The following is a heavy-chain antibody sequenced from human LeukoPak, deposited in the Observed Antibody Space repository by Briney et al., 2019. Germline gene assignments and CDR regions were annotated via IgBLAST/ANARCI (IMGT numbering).Heavy chain of an antibody. D-gene: IGHD1-1*01. CDR2: ISYDGNNK. CDR1: GFTFSSFA. Sequence: GGSLRLSCAASGFTFSSFALHWVRQAPGKGLQWVAVISYDGNNKYYADSVKGRFTISRDNSKNTLYLQMNSLRAEDTAVYYCAKDNTKRPYWGQGTLVTVSS. CDR3: AKDNTKRPY. V-gene: IGHV3-30*07. J-gene: IGHJ4*02.